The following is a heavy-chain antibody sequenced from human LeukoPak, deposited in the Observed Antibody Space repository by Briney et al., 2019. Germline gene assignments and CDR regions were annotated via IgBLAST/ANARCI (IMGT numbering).Heavy chain of an antibody. CDR1: GFSFSNYG. Sequence: GGSLRLSCAASGFSFSNYGMHWVRQAPGKGLEWVAVISYDGSNKYYADYVKGRFTISRDNCKNTLYLQMNSLRAEDPAVYYCSGGTRDYSGEGSLVTASS. J-gene: IGHJ4*02. V-gene: IGHV3-30*03. D-gene: IGHD2-15*01. CDR2: ISYDGSNK. CDR3: SGGTRDY.